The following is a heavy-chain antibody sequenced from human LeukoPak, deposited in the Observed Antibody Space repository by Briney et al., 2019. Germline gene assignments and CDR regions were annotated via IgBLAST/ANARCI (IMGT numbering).Heavy chain of an antibody. D-gene: IGHD1-14*01. CDR1: GFTFSDYY. Sequence: GGSLRLSCAASGFTFSDYYMGWIRQAPGKGLGWVSYISRRSTAKYYADSVKGRFTISRDNAKNSMYLQMDSLRAEDTAVYFCARDLFVTKYYFDYWGRGTLVTVSP. V-gene: IGHV3-11*01. J-gene: IGHJ4*02. CDR3: ARDLFVTKYYFDY. CDR2: ISRRSTAK.